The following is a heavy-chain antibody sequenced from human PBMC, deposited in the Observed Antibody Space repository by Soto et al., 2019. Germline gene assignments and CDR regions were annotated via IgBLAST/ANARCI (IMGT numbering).Heavy chain of an antibody. V-gene: IGHV1-69*08. CDR2: IIPILGIA. CDR3: ARDDASRNSGGAWFDP. CDR1: GGTFSSYT. Sequence: QVQVVQSGAEVKKPGSSVKVSCKASGGTFSSYTISWVRQAPGQGLEWMGRIIPILGIANYAQKFQGRVTITADKSTSTAYMELSSLRSEDTAVYYCARDDASRNSGGAWFDPWGQGTLVTVSS. J-gene: IGHJ5*02. D-gene: IGHD4-4*01.